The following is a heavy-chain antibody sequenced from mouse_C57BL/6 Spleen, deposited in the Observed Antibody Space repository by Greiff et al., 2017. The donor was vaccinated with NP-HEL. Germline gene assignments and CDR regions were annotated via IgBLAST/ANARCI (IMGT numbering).Heavy chain of an antibody. D-gene: IGHD1-1*01. V-gene: IGHV2-2*01. CDR3: AREGITTVVATNYYAMDY. Sequence: VQLQESGPGLVQPSQSLSITCTVSGFSLTSYGVHWVRQSPGKGLEWLGVIWSGGSTDYNAAFISRLSISKDNSKSQVFFKMNSLQADDTAIYYCAREGITTVVATNYYAMDYWGQGTSVTVSS. J-gene: IGHJ4*01. CDR2: IWSGGST. CDR1: GFSLTSYG.